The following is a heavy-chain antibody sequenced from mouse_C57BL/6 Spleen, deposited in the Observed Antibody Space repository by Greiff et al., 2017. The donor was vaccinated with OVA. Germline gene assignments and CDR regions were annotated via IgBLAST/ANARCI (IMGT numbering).Heavy chain of an antibody. CDR1: GFPITSGYY. V-gene: IGHV12-3*01. Sequence: KLEESGPGLVKPSQSLFLTCSITGFPITSGYYWIWIRQSPGKPLEWMGYITHSGETFYNPSLQSPISITRETSKNQFFLQLNSVTTEDTAMYYCAGDSTGPYYYAMDYWGQGTSVTVSS. J-gene: IGHJ4*01. CDR3: AGDSTGPYYYAMDY. D-gene: IGHD4-1*01. CDR2: ITHSGET.